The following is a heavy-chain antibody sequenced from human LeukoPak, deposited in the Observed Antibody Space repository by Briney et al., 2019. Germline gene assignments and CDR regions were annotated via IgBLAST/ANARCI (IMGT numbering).Heavy chain of an antibody. D-gene: IGHD5-18*01. CDR3: ATNSYGHYQYYYYMDV. V-gene: IGHV4-34*01. CDR2: ITRSGST. Sequence: SETLSLTCAVYGGSFSGSYWTWIRQPPRKGLEWIGEITRSGSTNYNPSLKSRVTISVDTSKNQFSLKLSSVTAADTAVYYCATNSYGHYQYYYYMDVWGKGTTVTISS. J-gene: IGHJ6*03. CDR1: GGSFSGSY.